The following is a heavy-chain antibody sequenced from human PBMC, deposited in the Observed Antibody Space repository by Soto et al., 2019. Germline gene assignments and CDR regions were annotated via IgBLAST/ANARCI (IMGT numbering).Heavy chain of an antibody. CDR3: AVLDTIFGVVIIG. CDR1: GYTFTSYD. Sequence: GXSVKVSCKASGYTFTSYDINWVRQATGQGLEWMGWMNPNSGNTGYAQKFQGRVTMTRNTSISTAYMELSSLRSEDTAVYYCAVLDTIFGVVIIGWGQGTLVTVSS. D-gene: IGHD3-3*01. CDR2: MNPNSGNT. J-gene: IGHJ4*02. V-gene: IGHV1-8*01.